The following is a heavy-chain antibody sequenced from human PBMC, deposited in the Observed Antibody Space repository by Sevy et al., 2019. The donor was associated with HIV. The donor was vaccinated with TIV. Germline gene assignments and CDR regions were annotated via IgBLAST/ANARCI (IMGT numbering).Heavy chain of an antibody. CDR2: INPNSGGT. D-gene: IGHD2-21*02. J-gene: IGHJ4*02. V-gene: IGHV1-2*02. CDR1: GYTFTGYY. Sequence: ASVKVSCKASGYTFTGYYLHWVRQAPGQGLEWMGWINPNSGGTNYAPKFQGRVTMTRDTSISTASMELSRRRSDDTAVYYCTRSAAEAKNFYCGGDCYSDYWGQGTLVTVSS. CDR3: TRSAAEAKNFYCGGDCYSDY.